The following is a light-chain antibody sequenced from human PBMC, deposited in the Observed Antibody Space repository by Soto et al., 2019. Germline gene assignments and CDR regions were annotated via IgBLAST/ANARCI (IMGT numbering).Light chain of an antibody. V-gene: IGKV3-15*01. CDR1: QSVSSY. CDR2: GAS. Sequence: EIVMTQSPATLSVSPGERATLSCRASQSVSSYLAWYQQKPGQAPRLLIYGASTRATGIPARFSGSGSGTEFTLTISSLQSEDFAVYYCQQDSNWPPFTFGRGTKLEIK. CDR3: QQDSNWPPFT. J-gene: IGKJ2*01.